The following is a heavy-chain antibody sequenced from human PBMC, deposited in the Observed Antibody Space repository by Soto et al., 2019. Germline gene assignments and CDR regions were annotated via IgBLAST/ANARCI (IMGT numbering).Heavy chain of an antibody. D-gene: IGHD1-26*01. CDR1: GGTFSSYA. CDR3: ARXHGGATGGYDYYYGMDV. CDR2: IIPIFGTA. Sequence: SVKVSCKASGGTFSSYAISWVRQAPGQGLEWMGGIIPIFGTANYAQKFQGRVTITADKSTSTAYMELSSLRSEDTAVYYCARXHGGATGGYDYYYGMDVWGQGTTVTVSS. J-gene: IGHJ6*02. V-gene: IGHV1-69*06.